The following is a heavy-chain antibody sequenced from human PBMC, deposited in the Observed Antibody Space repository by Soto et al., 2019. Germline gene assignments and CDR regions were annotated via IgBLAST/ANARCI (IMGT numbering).Heavy chain of an antibody. D-gene: IGHD1-1*01. J-gene: IGHJ4*02. V-gene: IGHV4-4*02. CDR1: GDSISSDKW. Sequence: SETLSLTCSVSGDSISSDKWWSWVRQPPGKGLEWIGEMHHSGSRHYKPSLRGRATISVDKSRNQFSLQLTSVTAADTALYFCARHDNMTLGLTYFDFWVQGTLVTVSS. CDR3: ARHDNMTLGLTYFDF. CDR2: MHHSGSR.